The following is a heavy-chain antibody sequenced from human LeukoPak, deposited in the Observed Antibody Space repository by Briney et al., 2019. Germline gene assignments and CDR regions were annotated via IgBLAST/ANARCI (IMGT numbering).Heavy chain of an antibody. CDR2: IVVGSGNT. V-gene: IGHV1-58*02. CDR1: GFTFTSSA. Sequence: ASVKVSCKASGFTFTSSAMQWVRQARGQRLEWIGWIVVGSGNTNYAQKFQEGVTITRDMSTSTAYMELSSLRSEDTAVYYCAAGGSGSYSHFDYWGQGTLVTVSS. CDR3: AAGGSGSYSHFDY. J-gene: IGHJ4*02. D-gene: IGHD3-10*01.